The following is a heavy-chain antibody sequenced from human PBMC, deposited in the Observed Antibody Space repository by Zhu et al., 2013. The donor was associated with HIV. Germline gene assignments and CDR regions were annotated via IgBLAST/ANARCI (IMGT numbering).Heavy chain of an antibody. Sequence: QVQLQQWGAGLLKPSETLSLTCAVYGGSFSGYYWSWIRQPPGKGLEWIGEINHSGSTNYNPSLKSRLTISMDKAKNQFSLKLISVTAADTAVYYCARTLAGTWGGMDAWGQGTTVTVSS. D-gene: IGHD6-19*01. CDR1: GGSFSGYY. CDR2: INHSGST. J-gene: IGHJ6*02. V-gene: IGHV4-34*01. CDR3: ARTLAGTWGGMDA.